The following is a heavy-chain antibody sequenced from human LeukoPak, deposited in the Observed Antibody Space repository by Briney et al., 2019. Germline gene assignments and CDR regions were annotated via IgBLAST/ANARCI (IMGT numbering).Heavy chain of an antibody. CDR1: GGSFSSYV. D-gene: IGHD4-23*01. CDR3: AREPLDSGGNAFDY. CDR2: IIPMLGTA. V-gene: IGHV1-69*01. J-gene: IGHJ4*02. Sequence: SVKVSCKASGGSFSSYVISWVRQAPGQGLEWMGGIIPMLGTANYAQKFQGRVTVTADESTSTAYMELSSLRSEDTAVYYCAREPLDSGGNAFDYWGQGTLVTVSS.